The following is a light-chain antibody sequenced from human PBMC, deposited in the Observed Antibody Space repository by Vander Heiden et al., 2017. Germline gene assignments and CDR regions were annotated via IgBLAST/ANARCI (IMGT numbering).Light chain of an antibody. J-gene: IGLJ1*01. Sequence: QSVLTQPPSVSGAPGQRVTISCTGTSSNTGAGYDVYWYQQLPGTAPKLLIYGNNNRPSGVPDRFSGSKSGTSASLAITGLQAEDEADYYCQSYDSGPYVFGTGTRVTVL. CDR3: QSYDSGPYV. CDR1: SSNTGAGYD. CDR2: GNN. V-gene: IGLV1-40*01.